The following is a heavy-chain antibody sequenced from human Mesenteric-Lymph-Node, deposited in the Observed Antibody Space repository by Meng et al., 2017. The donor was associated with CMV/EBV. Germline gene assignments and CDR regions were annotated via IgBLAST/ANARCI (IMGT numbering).Heavy chain of an antibody. D-gene: IGHD3-16*01. J-gene: IGHJ6*02. V-gene: IGHV3-7*01. CDR1: GFTFSTSW. CDR2: IKHDGTEK. CDR3: ARDLRPSPLSPRAFYYYGMDV. Sequence: GESLKISCAASGFTFSTSWMTWVRQNPGQGLEWVANIKHDGTEKNYVDSVKGRFTIFRDNAKNSLYLQMSSLRAEDTAVYYCARDLRPSPLSPRAFYYYGMDVWGQGTTVTVSS.